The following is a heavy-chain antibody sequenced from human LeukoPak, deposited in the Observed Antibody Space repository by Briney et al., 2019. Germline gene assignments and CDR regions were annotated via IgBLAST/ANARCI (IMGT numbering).Heavy chain of an antibody. D-gene: IGHD4-17*01. Sequence: GGSLRLSCAASGFTFRKYAMSWVRQAPGKGLEWVSVISGSGSSTYYADSVKGRFTISRDNAKNSLYLQMNSLRDEDTAVYYCARAYYGDYDGGDAFDIWGQGTMVTVSS. CDR2: ISGSGSST. CDR1: GFTFRKYA. CDR3: ARAYYGDYDGGDAFDI. J-gene: IGHJ3*02. V-gene: IGHV3-23*01.